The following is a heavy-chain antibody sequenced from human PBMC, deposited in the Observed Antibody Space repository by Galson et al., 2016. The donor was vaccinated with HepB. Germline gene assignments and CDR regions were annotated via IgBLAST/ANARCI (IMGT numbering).Heavy chain of an antibody. V-gene: IGHV4-59*01. CDR3: ARGNGWYLP. D-gene: IGHD6-19*01. CDR2: IRYSGET. CDR1: GGSLNNYF. J-gene: IGHJ5*02. Sequence: ETLSLTCTVSGGSLNNYFWSWIRQSPGKGLEWIGYIRYSGETTYDPSLKSRVTISVDTSKNQVSLNLSSVTAADTAVYYCARGNGWYLPWGQGTLVTVSS.